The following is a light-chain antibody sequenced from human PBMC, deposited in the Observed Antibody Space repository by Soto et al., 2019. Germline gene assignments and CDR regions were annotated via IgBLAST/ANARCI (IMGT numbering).Light chain of an antibody. CDR3: QQYNSWPPIT. Sequence: EIVSTKYPGTLYLSPGERASLSWRASQSVRTKLAWYQQKAGQAPRLLIYGASTRATGIPDRFSGSGSGTEFTLTISSLQSEDFAVYYCQQYNSWPPITFGQGTRLEIK. V-gene: IGKV3-15*01. CDR1: QSVRTK. J-gene: IGKJ5*01. CDR2: GAS.